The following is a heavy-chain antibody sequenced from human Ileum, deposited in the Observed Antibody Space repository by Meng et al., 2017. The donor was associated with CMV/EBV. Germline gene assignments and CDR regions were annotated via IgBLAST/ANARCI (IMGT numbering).Heavy chain of an antibody. CDR3: ARAYSYYYFDY. CDR2: IHHSGST. D-gene: IGHD2-15*01. V-gene: IGHV4-34*01. CDR1: GGSFSGYF. J-gene: IGHJ4*02. Sequence: RPCAGYGGSFSGYFWSWIRQPPGKGLEWIGKIHHSGSTNYNPSLKSRVTISEDTSKNQFSLKLSSVTAADTAVYYCARAYSYYYFDYWGQGTLVTVSS.